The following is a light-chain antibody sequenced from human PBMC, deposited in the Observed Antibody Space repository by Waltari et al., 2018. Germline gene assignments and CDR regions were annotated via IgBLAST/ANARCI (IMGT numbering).Light chain of an antibody. J-gene: IGKJ4*01. Sequence: EVVMTQSPAALSVSPGERVTLSCKDSQNIDNNLARYHQKPGQRPRLLIYCASTRATGVSARFSGSGSGTELTLTFSSLQSEDCAVFYCQQYNRWPPLPFGGGTKVEIK. V-gene: IGKV3-15*01. CDR2: CAS. CDR1: QNIDNN. CDR3: QQYNRWPPLP.